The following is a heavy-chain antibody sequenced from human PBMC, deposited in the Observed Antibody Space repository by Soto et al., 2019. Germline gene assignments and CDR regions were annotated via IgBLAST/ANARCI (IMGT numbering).Heavy chain of an antibody. J-gene: IGHJ4*02. V-gene: IGHV3-7*01. CDR3: AREGGQWLVQNFDY. D-gene: IGHD6-19*01. CDR2: IKQDGSEK. CDR1: GFTFSSYW. Sequence: GGSLRLSCAASGFTFSSYWMSWVRQAPGKGLEWVANIKQDGSEKYYVDSVKGRFTISRDNAKNSLYLQMNSLRAEDTAVYYCAREGGQWLVQNFDYWGQGTLVTVSS.